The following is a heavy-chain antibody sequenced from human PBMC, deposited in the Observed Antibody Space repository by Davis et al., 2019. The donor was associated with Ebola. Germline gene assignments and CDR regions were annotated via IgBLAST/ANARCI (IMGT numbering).Heavy chain of an antibody. CDR3: AIFVLRFLEWLLSDAFDI. J-gene: IGHJ3*02. CDR1: GFTFSDYY. V-gene: IGHV3-7*03. D-gene: IGHD3-3*01. Sequence: PGGSLRLSCAASGFTFSDYYMSWIRQAPGKGLEWVANIKQDGSEKYYVDSVKGRFTISRDNAKNSLYLQMNSLRAEDTAVYYCAIFVLRFLEWLLSDAFDIWGQGTMVTVSS. CDR2: IKQDGSEK.